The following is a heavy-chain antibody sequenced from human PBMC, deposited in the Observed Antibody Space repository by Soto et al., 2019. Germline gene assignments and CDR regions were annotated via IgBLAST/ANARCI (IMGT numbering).Heavy chain of an antibody. Sequence: GASVKVSCKASGGTFSSYPVNWVRQAPGQGLEWMGGIIPIFGTADYAQKFQGRVTIIADESTSTAYMDLSSRRSEDTAVYYCATHSYGSINYYYYNMDVWGQGTTVTVSS. CDR1: GGTFSSYP. D-gene: IGHD5-18*01. J-gene: IGHJ6*02. CDR2: IIPIFGTA. V-gene: IGHV1-69*13. CDR3: ATHSYGSINYYYYNMDV.